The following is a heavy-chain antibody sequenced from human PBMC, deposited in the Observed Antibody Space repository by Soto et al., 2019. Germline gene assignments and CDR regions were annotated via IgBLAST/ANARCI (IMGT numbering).Heavy chain of an antibody. J-gene: IGHJ4*02. D-gene: IGHD4-17*01. V-gene: IGHV3-15*01. Sequence: EVQLVESGGGLVKPGGSLRLSCAASGFSFSNVWMSWVRQAPGKGLEWVGRIKSKTDGGTTDYAAPVKGRVTISRDDSKTTLYLQMNSLKTEDTAVYYCSFQESTTVTMFEYWGQGTLVTVSS. CDR3: SFQESTTVTMFEY. CDR2: IKSKTDGGTT. CDR1: GFSFSNVW.